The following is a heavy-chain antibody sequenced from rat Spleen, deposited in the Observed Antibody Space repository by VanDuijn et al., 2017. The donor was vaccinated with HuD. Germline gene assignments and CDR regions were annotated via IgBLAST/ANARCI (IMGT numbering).Heavy chain of an antibody. D-gene: IGHD5-1*01. V-gene: IGHV5-22*01. Sequence: EVQLVESGGGLVQPGRSLKLSCAASGFTFSDYYMTWVRQAPKKGLEWVASISIGGSSTYYRDSVKGRFSISRDDAKSTLYLQMNSLRSEDTATYYCTSGRFAYWGQGVMVTVSS. CDR1: GFTFSDYY. CDR2: ISIGGSST. CDR3: TSGRFAY. J-gene: IGHJ2*01.